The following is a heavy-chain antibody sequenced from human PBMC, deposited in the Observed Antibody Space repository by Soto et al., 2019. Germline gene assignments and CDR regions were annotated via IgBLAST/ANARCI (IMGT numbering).Heavy chain of an antibody. Sequence: EVQLVECGGGLVQPGGSLRLSCSASGFTFSSYWMSWVRQAPGKGLEWVAKIKKDGSEKEYVDSVKGRFTISRDNAKNALYLQMNSLRAEDTAVYYCARNRYYYGMDVWGQGTTVTVSS. CDR1: GFTFSSYW. CDR3: ARNRYYYGMDV. J-gene: IGHJ6*02. CDR2: IKKDGSEK. V-gene: IGHV3-7*03.